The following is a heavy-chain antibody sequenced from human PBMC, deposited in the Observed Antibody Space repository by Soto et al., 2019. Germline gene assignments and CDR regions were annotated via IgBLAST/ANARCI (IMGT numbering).Heavy chain of an antibody. CDR3: ARNPSGYDNHWFDP. V-gene: IGHV1-2*02. CDR1: GYTFTGYY. D-gene: IGHD5-12*01. J-gene: IGHJ5*02. CDR2: INPNSGGT. Sequence: GASVKVSCKASGYTFTGYYMHWVRQAPGQGLEWMGWINPNSGGTNYAQKFQGRVTMTRDTSISTAYMELSRLRSDDTAVYYCARNPSGYDNHWFDPWGQGTLVTVSS.